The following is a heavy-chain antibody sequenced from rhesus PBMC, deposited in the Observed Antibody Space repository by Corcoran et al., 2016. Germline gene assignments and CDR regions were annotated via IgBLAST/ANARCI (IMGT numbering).Heavy chain of an antibody. J-gene: IGHJ4*01. V-gene: IGHV4-122*02. D-gene: IGHD6-31*01. CDR1: GYSISRGYG. Sequence: QLQLQESGPGLVKPSETLSLTCAVSGYSISRGYGWSWIRQPPGKGLEWIGYISYSGSTSYNPSLKSRVTISRDTSKNQFSLQLSSVTAADTAVYYCASIAAAAHWGQGVLVTVSS. CDR3: ASIAAAAH. CDR2: ISYSGST.